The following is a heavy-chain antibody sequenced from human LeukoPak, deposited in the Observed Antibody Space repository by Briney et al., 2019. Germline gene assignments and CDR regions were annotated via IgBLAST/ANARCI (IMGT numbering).Heavy chain of an antibody. CDR3: ARSYYYFDSSGYYRYAFDI. J-gene: IGHJ3*02. CDR2: IYPGDSDT. Sequence: GESLKISCKGSGYSFTSYWIGWVRQMPGKGLEWMGIIYPGDSDTRYSPSFQGQVTLSADKSISTAYLQWSSLKASDTAMYYCARSYYYFDSSGYYRYAFDIWGQGTMVTVSS. V-gene: IGHV5-51*01. D-gene: IGHD3-22*01. CDR1: GYSFTSYW.